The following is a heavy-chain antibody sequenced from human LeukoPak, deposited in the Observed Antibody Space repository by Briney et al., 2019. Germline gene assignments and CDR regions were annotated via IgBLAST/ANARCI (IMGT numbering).Heavy chain of an antibody. CDR3: ATDRLGYYDSSGFKAVWFDP. CDR2: FDPEDGET. D-gene: IGHD3-22*01. V-gene: IGHV1-24*01. CDR1: GYTLTELS. J-gene: IGHJ5*02. Sequence: ASVKVSCKVSGYTLTELSMHWVRQAPGKGLEWMGGFDPEDGETIYAQKFQGRVTMTEDTSTDTAYMELSSLRSEDTAAYYCATDRLGYYDSSGFKAVWFDPWGQGTLVTVSS.